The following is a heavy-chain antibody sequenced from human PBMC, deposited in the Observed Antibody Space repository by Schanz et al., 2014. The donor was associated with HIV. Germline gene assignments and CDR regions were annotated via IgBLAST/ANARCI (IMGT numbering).Heavy chain of an antibody. J-gene: IGHJ6*02. V-gene: IGHV1-69*06. Sequence: QVQLVQSGAEVKKPGSSVKVSCQASGGTFSGHGISWVRQAPGQGLEWMGGIIPIYGTTNDAQKFQGRVTITADKSTSAAYMELSTLRSEDTAVYYCARGRGSGSPPNYYSYYAMDVWGQGTLITVS. D-gene: IGHD3-10*01. CDR3: ARGRGSGSPPNYYSYYAMDV. CDR2: IIPIYGTT. CDR1: GGTFSGHG.